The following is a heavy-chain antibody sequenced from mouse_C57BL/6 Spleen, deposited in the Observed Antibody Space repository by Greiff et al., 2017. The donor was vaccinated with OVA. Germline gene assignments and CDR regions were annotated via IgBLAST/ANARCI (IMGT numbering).Heavy chain of an antibody. CDR2: INPNYGTT. D-gene: IGHD3-2*02. J-gene: IGHJ4*01. CDR1: GYSFTDYN. CDR3: AREGSSGYGGAMDY. V-gene: IGHV1-39*01. Sequence: VQLKQSGPELVKPGASVKISCKASGYSFTDYNMNWVKQSNGKSLEWIGVINPNYGTTSYNQKFKGKATLTVDQSSSTAYMQLNSLTSEDAAVDYCAREGSSGYGGAMDYWGQGTSVTVSS.